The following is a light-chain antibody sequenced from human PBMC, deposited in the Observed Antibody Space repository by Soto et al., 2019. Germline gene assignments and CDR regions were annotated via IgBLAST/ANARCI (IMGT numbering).Light chain of an antibody. J-gene: IGLJ2*01. CDR1: SSNIGAGHD. Sequence: QSVLTQPPSVSGAPGQRVTISCTGSSSNIGAGHDVHWYQQLPGTAPKLLIYGNSNRPSGVPDRFSGSKSGTSASLAITGLQAEDEADYYCQSYDSSLSGSAVFGGGTKVTVL. CDR3: QSYDSSLSGSAV. CDR2: GNS. V-gene: IGLV1-40*01.